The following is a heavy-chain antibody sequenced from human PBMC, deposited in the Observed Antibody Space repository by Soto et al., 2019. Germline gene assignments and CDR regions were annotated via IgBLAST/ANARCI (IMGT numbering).Heavy chain of an antibody. J-gene: IGHJ4*02. CDR3: ARDHPHSYGVYYFDY. CDR1: GGSISNYY. CDR2: IYSSGST. V-gene: IGHV4-59*01. D-gene: IGHD5-18*01. Sequence: SETLSLTCTVSGGSISNYYWSWLRQPPGKGLEWIGYIYSSGSTHYNPSLQSRVTISADTSKNQVSLRVRSVTAADTAVYYCARDHPHSYGVYYFDYWGQGTPVTVSS.